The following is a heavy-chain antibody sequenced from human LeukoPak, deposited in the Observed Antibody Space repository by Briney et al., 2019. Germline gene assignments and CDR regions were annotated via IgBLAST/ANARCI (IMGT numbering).Heavy chain of an antibody. J-gene: IGHJ4*02. Sequence: GGSLRLSCAAYGFTFSSYAMSWVRQAPGKGLEWVGRIKSAPSGGTTDYAAPVKGRFTISRDDSKNMLYLQMNRLKIEETAVYYCTHTYYRDSSGCYWGQGALVTVSS. V-gene: IGHV3-15*01. D-gene: IGHD3-22*01. CDR2: IKSAPSGGTT. CDR3: THTYYRDSSGCY. CDR1: GFTFSSYA.